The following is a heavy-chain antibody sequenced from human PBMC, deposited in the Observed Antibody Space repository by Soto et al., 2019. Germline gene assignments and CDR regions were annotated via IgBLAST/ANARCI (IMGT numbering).Heavy chain of an antibody. D-gene: IGHD1-26*01. Sequence: GGSLRLSCAASGFTVTNSAMNWVRQVPGKGLEWVSSVSGSGAIPHYADSVKGRFSIFRDESNTTLYLQMNSLRAEDTAVYFCGVGRTPYYFDYWGQGALVTVSS. J-gene: IGHJ4*02. CDR1: GFTVTNSA. CDR2: VSGSGAIP. CDR3: GVGRTPYYFDY. V-gene: IGHV3-23*01.